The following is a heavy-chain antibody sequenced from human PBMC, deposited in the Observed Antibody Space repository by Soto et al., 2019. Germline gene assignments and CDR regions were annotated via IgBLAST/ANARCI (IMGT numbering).Heavy chain of an antibody. J-gene: IGHJ4*02. Sequence: SVKVSCKASGYTFTTYFMHWLRQAPGQGLEWMGIINPSGGGTEYAQKFQGRVTMTRDTSTSTVHMEVRSLRSEDTAVYYCARGLEYMSSTTLGYWGQGTLVTVSS. D-gene: IGHD3-16*01. V-gene: IGHV1-46*01. CDR1: GYTFTTYF. CDR2: INPSGGGT. CDR3: ARGLEYMSSTTLGY.